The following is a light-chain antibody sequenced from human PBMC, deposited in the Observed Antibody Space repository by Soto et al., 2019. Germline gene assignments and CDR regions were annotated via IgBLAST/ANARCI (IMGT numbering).Light chain of an antibody. CDR1: SSDVGGYNY. V-gene: IGLV2-11*01. Sequence: QSALTQPHSVSGSPGQSVAISCTGTSSDVGGYNYVSWYQQHPGKAPKLMIYDVSKRPSGVPDRFSGSKSGNTASLTISALQAEDEADYFCCSYAGSYSYVLGTGTKLTVL. CDR2: DVS. CDR3: CSYAGSYSYV. J-gene: IGLJ1*01.